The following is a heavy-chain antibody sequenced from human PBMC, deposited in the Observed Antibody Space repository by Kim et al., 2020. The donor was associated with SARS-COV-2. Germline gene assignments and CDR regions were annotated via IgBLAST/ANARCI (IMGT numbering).Heavy chain of an antibody. V-gene: IGHV3-49*04. CDR2: IRNKANGGTI. Sequence: GGSLRLSCTGSGFIFGGYGLSWVLQAPGKGLEWVGFIRNKANGGTIEYAASVKGRFTISRDDSKSIAYLQMNSLKTEDTAVYYCTTHTSTWAFDFWGQGTMLTVSS. CDR3: TTHTSTWAFDF. J-gene: IGHJ3*01. D-gene: IGHD2-2*01. CDR1: GFIFGGYG.